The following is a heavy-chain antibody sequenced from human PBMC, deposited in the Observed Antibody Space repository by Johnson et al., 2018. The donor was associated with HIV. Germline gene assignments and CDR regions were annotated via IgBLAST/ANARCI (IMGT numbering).Heavy chain of an antibody. CDR3: ARFLAGTAMVGDAFDI. Sequence: VQLVESGGGLVQPGGSLRLSCAASGFTFSDYYMSWIRQAPGQGLEWVSYISSSGSTIYYADSVKGRFTNARDNSKNTLYLQMNSLRAEDTAVYYCARFLAGTAMVGDAFDIWGQGTMVTVSS. J-gene: IGHJ3*02. V-gene: IGHV3-11*04. D-gene: IGHD6-19*01. CDR1: GFTFSDYY. CDR2: ISSSGSTI.